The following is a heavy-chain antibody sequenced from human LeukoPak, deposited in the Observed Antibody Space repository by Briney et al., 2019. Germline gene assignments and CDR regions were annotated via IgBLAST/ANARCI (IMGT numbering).Heavy chain of an antibody. CDR2: ISAYNGNT. J-gene: IGHJ5*02. Sequence: GASVKVSCKASGYTFTSYGISWVRQAPGQGLEWMGWISAYNGNTNYAQKLQGRVTMTTDTSTSTAYMELRSLRSDDTAVYYCARDLGVVIIDRDRREEFDPWGQGTLVTVSS. D-gene: IGHD3-3*01. CDR3: ARDLGVVIIDRDRREEFDP. V-gene: IGHV1-18*01. CDR1: GYTFTSYG.